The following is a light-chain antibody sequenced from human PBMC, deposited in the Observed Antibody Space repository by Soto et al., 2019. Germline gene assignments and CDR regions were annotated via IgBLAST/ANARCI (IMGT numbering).Light chain of an antibody. CDR1: QDINNY. CDR3: QQYDNLPLT. J-gene: IGKJ4*01. Sequence: DIQMTQSPSPLSASVGDRVTITCQASQDINNYLNWYQQKSGKAPKLLIYDASDLETGVPSRFSGSGSGTDFTFPISSLQPEDIATYYCQQYDNLPLTFGGGTKVDIK. V-gene: IGKV1-33*01. CDR2: DAS.